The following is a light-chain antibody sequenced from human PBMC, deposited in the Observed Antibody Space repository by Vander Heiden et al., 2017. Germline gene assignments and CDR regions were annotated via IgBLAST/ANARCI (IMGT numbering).Light chain of an antibody. J-gene: IGKJ5*01. V-gene: IGKV1-33*01. CDR3: QQYQHQIT. Sequence: DIQMTQSPASLSASVGDRVTITCQASQDISNHLNWYNQKPGKAPKFLIYDASNLETGVPSRFSGSGSGTDFTFTISSLQPEDIATYYCQQYQHQITFGQGTRLEIK. CDR1: QDISNH. CDR2: DAS.